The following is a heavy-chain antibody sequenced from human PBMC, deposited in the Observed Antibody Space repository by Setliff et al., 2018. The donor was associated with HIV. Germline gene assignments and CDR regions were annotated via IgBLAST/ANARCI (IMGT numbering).Heavy chain of an antibody. J-gene: IGHJ6*02. CDR1: GGSFSGYY. D-gene: IGHD5-18*01. CDR3: ARGLSVYSYANVYYYHGMDV. Sequence: SETLSLTCAVYGGSFSGYYWNWIRQPPGKGLEWIGEINHRGSTNYNPSLKSRVTISVDTSKNQFSLKLTSVTAADTAVYYCARGLSVYSYANVYYYHGMDVWGQGTTVTVSS. V-gene: IGHV4-34*01. CDR2: INHRGST.